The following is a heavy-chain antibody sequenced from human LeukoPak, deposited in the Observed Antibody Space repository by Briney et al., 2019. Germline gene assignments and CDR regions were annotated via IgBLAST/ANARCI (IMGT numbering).Heavy chain of an antibody. CDR1: GDSISSDNYF. CDR3: ARHRDILTGSSFDP. D-gene: IGHD3-9*01. J-gene: IGHJ5*02. CDR2: IYTSGNT. V-gene: IGHV4-61*02. Sequence: PSETLSLTCTVSGDSISSDNYFWSWIRQPAGKGLEWIGRIYTSGNTNYNPSLKSRVTMSVDTSKNQFSLRLSSVTAADTAVYYCARHRDILTGSSFDPWGQGTLVTVSS.